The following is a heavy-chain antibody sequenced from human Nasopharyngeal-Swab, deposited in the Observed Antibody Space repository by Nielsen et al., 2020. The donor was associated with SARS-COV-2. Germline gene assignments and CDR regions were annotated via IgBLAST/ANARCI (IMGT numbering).Heavy chain of an antibody. J-gene: IGHJ5*02. CDR3: ARDGLTYYDILTGYSWFDP. CDR2: ISTSSSYL. V-gene: IGHV3-21*01. CDR1: GFTLSSNS. Sequence: GESLKISCAASGFTLSSNSMNWVRQAPGKGLEWVSSISTSSSYLYYADSVKGRSSISRDSSKNTLYLQMNSLRDEDTAVYYCARDGLTYYDILTGYSWFDPWGQGTLVTVSS. D-gene: IGHD3-9*01.